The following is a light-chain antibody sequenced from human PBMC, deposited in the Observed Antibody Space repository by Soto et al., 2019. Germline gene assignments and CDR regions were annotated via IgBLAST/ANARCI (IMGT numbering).Light chain of an antibody. Sequence: EIVMTQSPATLSVSPGERATLSCRASQSVSSNLAWYQQKPGQAPRLLIYGASTRATGIPARFSGGGSGTEFTLTISSLQSEHFAVYYCHQYNDWPPRWTFGQGTKVEIK. CDR3: HQYNDWPPRWT. J-gene: IGKJ1*01. CDR1: QSVSSN. V-gene: IGKV3-15*01. CDR2: GAS.